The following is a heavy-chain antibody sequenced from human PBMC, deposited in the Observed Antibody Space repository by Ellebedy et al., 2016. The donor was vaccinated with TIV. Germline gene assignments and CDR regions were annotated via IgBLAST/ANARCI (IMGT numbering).Heavy chain of an antibody. CDR1: GFTFSDHY. J-gene: IGHJ4*01. V-gene: IGHV3-53*01. Sequence: GGSLRLXXAASGFTFSDHYMDWVRQALGKGLEWVSVIYTNGYTYYADSVRGRFTISRDENTLYLQMNSLTAEDTAVYYCATGYSNTWPLLNDYWGHGTLVAVSS. D-gene: IGHD6-13*01. CDR2: IYTNGYT. CDR3: ATGYSNTWPLLNDY.